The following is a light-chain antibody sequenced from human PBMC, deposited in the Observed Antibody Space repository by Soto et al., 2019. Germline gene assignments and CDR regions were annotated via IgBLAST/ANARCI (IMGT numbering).Light chain of an antibody. CDR3: STWDDSLNGGV. J-gene: IGLJ3*02. CDR2: NDD. CDR1: SSNIGRDT. Sequence: QAVVTQPPSVSGTPGLRVTISCSGGSSNIGRDTVNWYQQLPGTAPKLLMFNDDQRPSGVPDRFSGSRSGTSASLAISGLQSDDEADYFCSTWDDSLNGGVFGGGTKVTVL. V-gene: IGLV1-44*01.